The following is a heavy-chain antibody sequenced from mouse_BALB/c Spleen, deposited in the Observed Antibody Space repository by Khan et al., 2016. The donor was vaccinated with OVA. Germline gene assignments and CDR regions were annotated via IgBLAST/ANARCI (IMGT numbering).Heavy chain of an antibody. CDR2: IWSDGKT. J-gene: IGHJ4*01. CDR1: GFSLTSYG. V-gene: IGHV2-6*02. D-gene: IGHD2-4*01. CDR3: ARNTQMITSVMDY. Sequence: QVQLKQSGPGLVAPSQSLSITCTVSGFSLTSYGVHWVRQPPGKGLEWLVVIWSDGKTNYNSTLKSRLSISKDNSKSQVFLKMNSLQTDDTAMYYCARNTQMITSVMDYWGQGTSVTVSS.